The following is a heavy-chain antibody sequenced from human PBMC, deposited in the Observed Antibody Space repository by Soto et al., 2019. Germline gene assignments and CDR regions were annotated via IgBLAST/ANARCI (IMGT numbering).Heavy chain of an antibody. V-gene: IGHV3-21*01. CDR2: ISSSSSYI. J-gene: IGHJ3*02. Sequence: EVQLVESGGGLVKPGGSLRLSCAASGFTFSSYSMNWVRQAPGKGLEWVSSISSSSSYIYYADSVKGRFTISRDNAKNPLDLQMNSLRAEDTDVYYGARSKLGSDAFDIWGQGTKVTVSS. CDR1: GFTFSSYS. D-gene: IGHD6-6*01. CDR3: ARSKLGSDAFDI.